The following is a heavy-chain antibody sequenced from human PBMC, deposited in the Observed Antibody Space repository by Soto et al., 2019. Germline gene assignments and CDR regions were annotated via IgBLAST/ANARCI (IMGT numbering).Heavy chain of an antibody. CDR2: IYHSGST. Sequence: QVQLQESGPGLVKPSGTLSLTCAVSGGSINSSNWWSWVRQPPGKGPEWIGEIYHSGSTNYNPSLKSRVTISVDKSKNQFSLELTSVTAADTAVYYCARDRPVAGIRKVGYYGMDVWGQGTTVTVSS. CDR1: GGSINSSNW. CDR3: ARDRPVAGIRKVGYYGMDV. V-gene: IGHV4-4*02. J-gene: IGHJ6*02. D-gene: IGHD2-15*01.